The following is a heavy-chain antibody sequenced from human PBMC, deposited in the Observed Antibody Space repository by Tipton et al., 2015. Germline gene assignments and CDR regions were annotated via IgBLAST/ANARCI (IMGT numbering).Heavy chain of an antibody. CDR1: GFTFSRYA. J-gene: IGHJ4*02. V-gene: IGHV3-23*01. CDR3: VRGRAIFGVVIQFDY. CDR2: ISGSGGST. D-gene: IGHD3-3*01. Sequence: SLRLSCAASGFTFSRYAMSWVRQAPGKGLEWVSSISGSGGSTYHADSVKGRFTISRDNSNDTLYLQMNSLRAEDTAVYYCVRGRAIFGVVIQFDYWGPGTLVTVSS.